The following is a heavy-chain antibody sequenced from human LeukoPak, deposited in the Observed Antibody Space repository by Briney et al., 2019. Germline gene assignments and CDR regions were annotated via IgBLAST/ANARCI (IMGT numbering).Heavy chain of an antibody. CDR2: ISSSTCT. Sequence: GGSLRLSCAAAGFAFSDYYMNWIRQAPGKGLEWLSSISSSTCTHYADSMKGRFTISRDNTKNSLYLQMNSLRAEDTAVYYCARGGAAAGIDAFDIWGQGTMVTVSS. V-gene: IGHV3-69-1*01. CDR3: ARGGAAAGIDAFDI. D-gene: IGHD6-13*01. CDR1: GFAFSDYY. J-gene: IGHJ3*02.